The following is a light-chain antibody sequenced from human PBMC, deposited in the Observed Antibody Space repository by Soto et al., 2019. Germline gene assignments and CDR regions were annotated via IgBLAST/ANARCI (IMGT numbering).Light chain of an antibody. CDR1: QSVSIL. Sequence: EIVMTQSPATLSVSPGERATLSCRASQSVSILLAWYQQKPGQAPRLLIYGASTRATGVPARFSGSGSGTDFTLTISSLEPEDFAVYYCHQRSNWPPDTFGQGTRLEIK. J-gene: IGKJ5*01. CDR2: GAS. CDR3: HQRSNWPPDT. V-gene: IGKV3-11*01.